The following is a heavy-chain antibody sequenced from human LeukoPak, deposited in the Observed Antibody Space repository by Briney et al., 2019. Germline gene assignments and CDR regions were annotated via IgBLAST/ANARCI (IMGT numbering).Heavy chain of an antibody. CDR2: IIPIFDTA. CDR1: GGTFSSYA. CDR3: ARGWIDPLAYCGGDCYPGYFDL. J-gene: IGHJ2*01. D-gene: IGHD2-21*02. Sequence: SVKVSCKASGGTFSSYAISWVRQAPGQGLEWMGGIIPIFDTANYAQTFQGRVTITTHESTSTAYMELGSLRSEDTAVYYCARGWIDPLAYCGGDCYPGYFDLWGRGTLVTVSS. V-gene: IGHV1-69*05.